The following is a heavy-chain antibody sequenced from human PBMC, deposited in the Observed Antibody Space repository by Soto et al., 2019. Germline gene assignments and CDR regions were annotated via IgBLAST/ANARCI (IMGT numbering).Heavy chain of an antibody. CDR1: GFTFSNHA. D-gene: IGHD1-26*01. J-gene: IGHJ4*01. Sequence: GGSLRLSCAASGFTFSNHAMSWVRQAPGKGLEWVSVISGSGTKTYYADSVKGRFTISRDNSKNTLYLQMNSLRAEDTAVYYCARGRQWELPLDYWGHGTLVTVSS. CDR2: ISGSGTKT. CDR3: ARGRQWELPLDY. V-gene: IGHV3-23*01.